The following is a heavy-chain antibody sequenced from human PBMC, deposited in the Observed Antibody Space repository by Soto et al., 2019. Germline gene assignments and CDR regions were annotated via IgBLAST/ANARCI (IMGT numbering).Heavy chain of an antibody. D-gene: IGHD1-26*01. Sequence: SVKVSCKALGNTFTYRYLHWVRQAPGQALEWMGWITPFSGDVHYAQKFQERVTITRDRSINTAYMQMSSLRSEDTAMYFCASGGAGSGPFTWEPPDHWGPGTLVTLSS. CDR2: ITPFSGDV. CDR3: ASGGAGSGPFTWEPPDH. CDR1: GNTFTYRY. J-gene: IGHJ4*02. V-gene: IGHV1-45*02.